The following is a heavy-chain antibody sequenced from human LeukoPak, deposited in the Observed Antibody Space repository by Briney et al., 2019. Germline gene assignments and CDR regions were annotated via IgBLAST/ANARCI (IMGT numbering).Heavy chain of an antibody. CDR1: GFTFSSYG. V-gene: IGHV3-30*18. CDR3: AKDSSGNWNYGWFDP. D-gene: IGHD1-7*01. CDR2: ISHDDSNK. Sequence: PGGSLRLSCVASGFTFSSYGMHWVRQAPGKGLEWVAVISHDDSNKYYADSVKGRFSISRDNAKNSLYLQMNSLRAEDTALYYCAKDSSGNWNYGWFDPWGQGTLVTVSS. J-gene: IGHJ5*02.